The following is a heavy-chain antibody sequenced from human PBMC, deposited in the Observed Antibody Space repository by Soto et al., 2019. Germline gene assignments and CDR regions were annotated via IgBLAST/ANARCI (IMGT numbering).Heavy chain of an antibody. CDR3: ATSEGDCGGGSCYNYFYSYVMDV. V-gene: IGHV1-3*01. CDR1: GDTRTDFS. CDR2: LSVGNGDT. J-gene: IGHJ6*02. Sequence: ASVKVSCKASGDTRTDFSMHWVRQAPGQRPEWMGWLSVGNGDTKYSQKCQGRVTITRDTSARTAYMELSNLRSEDTAIYYCATSEGDCGGGSCYNYFYSYVMDVWGQGTTVTVSS. D-gene: IGHD2-15*01.